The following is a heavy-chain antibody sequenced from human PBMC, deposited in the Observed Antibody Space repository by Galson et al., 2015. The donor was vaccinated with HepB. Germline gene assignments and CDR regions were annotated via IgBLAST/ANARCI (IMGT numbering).Heavy chain of an antibody. Sequence: SLRLSCAASGFSFVGYAMNWVRQAPGKGLEWVSSVSHTNVLFYAASVEGRFTISGDNSKNTQSLQISSLRAEDTAIYYCAKSHLGMGNLAHWGQGTLVTVSS. CDR1: GFSFVGYA. J-gene: IGHJ4*02. CDR3: AKSHLGMGNLAH. CDR2: VSHTNVL. V-gene: IGHV3-23*01. D-gene: IGHD2-8*01.